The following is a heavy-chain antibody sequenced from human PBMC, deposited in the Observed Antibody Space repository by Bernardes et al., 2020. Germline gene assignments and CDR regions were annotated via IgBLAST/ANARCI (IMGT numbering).Heavy chain of an antibody. CDR3: ARGGNYDAFDI. CDR2: IYDSGHT. CDR1: GGSISSSSYY. J-gene: IGHJ3*02. D-gene: IGHD1-7*01. V-gene: IGHV4-61*05. Sequence: SETLSLTCTVSGGSISSSSYYWGWIRQPPGKGLEWIGFIYDSGHTRSNPSLESRVTTSVDTSNNQFSLRLSSVTAADTAFYYCARGGNYDAFDIWGQGTLVTVAS.